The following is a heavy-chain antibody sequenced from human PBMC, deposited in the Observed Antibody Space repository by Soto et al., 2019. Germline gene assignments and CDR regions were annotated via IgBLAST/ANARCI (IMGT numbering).Heavy chain of an antibody. D-gene: IGHD6-13*01. CDR3: TRHGPIAAAGTGPYFQH. V-gene: IGHV3-73*01. Sequence: EVQLVESGGGLVQPGGSLKLSCAASGFTFSGSAMHWVRQASGKGLEWVGRIRSKANSYATAYAASVKGRFTISRDDSKSTAYLQMNSLNTEDTAVYYCTRHGPIAAAGTGPYFQHWGQGTLVTVSS. CDR1: GFTFSGSA. CDR2: IRSKANSYAT. J-gene: IGHJ1*01.